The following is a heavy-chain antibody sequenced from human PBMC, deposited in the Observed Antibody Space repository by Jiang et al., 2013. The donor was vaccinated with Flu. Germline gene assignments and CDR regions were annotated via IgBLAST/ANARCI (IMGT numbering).Heavy chain of an antibody. V-gene: IGHV4-34*01. CDR2: INHSGST. D-gene: IGHD2-2*01. J-gene: IGHJ5*02. CDR3: ARLGYCSSTSCYRGAFDP. Sequence: KGLEWIGEINHSGSTNXNPSLKSRVTISVDTSKNQFSLKLSSVTAADTAVYYCARLGYCSSTSCYRGAFDPWGQGTLVTVSS.